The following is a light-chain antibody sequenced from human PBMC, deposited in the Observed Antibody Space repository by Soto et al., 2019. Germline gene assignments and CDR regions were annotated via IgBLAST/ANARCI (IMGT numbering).Light chain of an antibody. CDR1: QSVSSSY. V-gene: IGKV3-20*01. J-gene: IGKJ2*01. CDR3: QQYCSSPNT. CDR2: GAS. Sequence: EIVLTQSPGTLSLSPGERATLSCRASQSVSSSYLAWYQQKPGQAPRILIYGASSRATGIPDRFSGSGSGTDFTLTISRLEPEDFAVYYCQQYCSSPNTFGQGTKLEIK.